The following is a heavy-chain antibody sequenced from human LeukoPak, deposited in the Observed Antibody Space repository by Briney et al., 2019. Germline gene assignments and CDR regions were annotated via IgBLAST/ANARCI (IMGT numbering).Heavy chain of an antibody. CDR3: ARARVWFGECLDY. D-gene: IGHD3-10*01. CDR2: INHSGST. V-gene: IGHV4-34*01. J-gene: IGHJ4*02. Sequence: SETLSLTCAVYGGSFSGYYWSWIRQPPGKGLEWNGEINHSGSTNYNPSLKSRVTISVDTSKNQFSLKLSSVTAADTAVYYCARARVWFGECLDYWGQGTLVTVSS. CDR1: GGSFSGYY.